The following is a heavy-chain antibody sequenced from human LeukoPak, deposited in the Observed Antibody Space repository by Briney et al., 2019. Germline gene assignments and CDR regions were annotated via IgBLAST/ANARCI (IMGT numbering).Heavy chain of an antibody. V-gene: IGHV1-24*01. J-gene: IGHJ6*03. Sequence: ASVKVSCXVSGYTLTELSMHWVRQAPGKGLEWMGGFDPEDGETIYAQKFQGRVTMTEDTSTDTAYMELSSLRSEDTAVYYCATGSKGATRYYYYYMDVWGKGTTVTVSS. CDR2: FDPEDGET. CDR3: ATGSKGATRYYYYYMDV. D-gene: IGHD1-26*01. CDR1: GYTLTELS.